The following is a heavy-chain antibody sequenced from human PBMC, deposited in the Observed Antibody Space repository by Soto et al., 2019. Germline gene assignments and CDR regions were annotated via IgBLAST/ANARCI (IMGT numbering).Heavy chain of an antibody. Sequence: GESLKISFKGSGYNFAGYWIAWVRQMPGKGLELMGIIYPSDSDTRYRPSFQGQVTISADKSISSAYLQWSSLRASDTAMYYCARGGVSTRTFDYWGQGTPVTVSS. D-gene: IGHD3-3*01. CDR1: GYNFAGYW. J-gene: IGHJ4*02. CDR2: IYPSDSDT. CDR3: ARGGVSTRTFDY. V-gene: IGHV5-51*01.